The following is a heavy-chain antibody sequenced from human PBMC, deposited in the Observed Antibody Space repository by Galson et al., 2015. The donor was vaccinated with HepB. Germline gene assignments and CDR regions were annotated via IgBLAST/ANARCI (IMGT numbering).Heavy chain of an antibody. J-gene: IGHJ6*03. CDR1: GYTFTGYY. Sequence: SVKVSCKVSGYTFTGYYMQWVRQAPGQGLEWMGWINPNSGGTNHAQNFQGRVTMTRDTSISTAYMELSGLRSDDTAVYYCASGVGSSHFYYYYMDVWGKGTTVTVSS. D-gene: IGHD6-6*01. CDR2: INPNSGGT. V-gene: IGHV1-2*02. CDR3: ASGVGSSHFYYYYMDV.